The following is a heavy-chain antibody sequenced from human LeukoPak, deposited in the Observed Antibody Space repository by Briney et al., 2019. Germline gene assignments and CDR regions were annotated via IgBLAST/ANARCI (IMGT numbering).Heavy chain of an antibody. CDR1: GGSFSGYY. V-gene: IGHV3-23*01. J-gene: IGHJ4*02. Sequence: ETLSLTCAVYGGSFSGYYWSWIRQPPGKGLEWVSAISGSGGNTYYADSVKGRFTISRDNSKNTLYLQMNSLRAEDTAVYYCAKSRGYDLFDYWGQGTLVTVSS. D-gene: IGHD5-12*01. CDR2: ISGSGGNT. CDR3: AKSRGYDLFDY.